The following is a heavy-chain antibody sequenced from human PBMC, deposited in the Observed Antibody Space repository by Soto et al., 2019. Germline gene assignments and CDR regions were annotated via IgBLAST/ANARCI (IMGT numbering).Heavy chain of an antibody. CDR1: GGTFSSYT. CDR3: ARCTSVYF. J-gene: IGHJ4*01. CDR2: IIPNLVIA. Sequence: QVQLVQSGDEVKKPGSSVKVSWKASGGTFSSYTISWVRQAPGQWLEWMGRIIPNLVIANYTQKIQGRVTIIAEKSKSRAYMELRSRRADDTVVYYCARCTSVYF. V-gene: IGHV1-69*02. D-gene: IGHD2-2*01.